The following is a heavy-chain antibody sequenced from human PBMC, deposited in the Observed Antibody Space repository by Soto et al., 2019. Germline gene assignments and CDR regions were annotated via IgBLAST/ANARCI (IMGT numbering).Heavy chain of an antibody. Sequence: QLQLQESGPGLVKPSETLSLTCTVSGGSISSSSYYWGWIRQPPGKGLEWIGSIYYSGSTYYNPSLKSRVTISVDTSKNQFSLKLISVTAADTAVYYCARLVRFLEWLPPSGWFDPWGQGTLVTVSS. CDR2: IYYSGST. CDR1: GGSISSSSYY. D-gene: IGHD3-3*01. V-gene: IGHV4-39*01. CDR3: ARLVRFLEWLPPSGWFDP. J-gene: IGHJ5*02.